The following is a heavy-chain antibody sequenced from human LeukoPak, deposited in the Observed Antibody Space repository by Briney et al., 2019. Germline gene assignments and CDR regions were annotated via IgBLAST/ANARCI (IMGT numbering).Heavy chain of an antibody. D-gene: IGHD3-9*01. V-gene: IGHV3-7*03. CDR1: GFTFSSYW. Sequence: GGSLRLSCAASGFTFSSYWMSWVRQAPGKGLEWVANIKQDGSEKYYVDSVKGRFTISRDNAKNSLYLQMNSLRAEDTAVYYCARDRNILTGYDAFDIWGQGTMVTVSS. CDR3: ARDRNILTGYDAFDI. J-gene: IGHJ3*02. CDR2: IKQDGSEK.